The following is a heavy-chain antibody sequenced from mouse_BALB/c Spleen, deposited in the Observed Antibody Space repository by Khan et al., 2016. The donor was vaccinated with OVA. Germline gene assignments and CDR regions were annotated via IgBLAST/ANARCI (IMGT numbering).Heavy chain of an antibody. CDR1: GFTFSSFG. V-gene: IGHV5-17*02. J-gene: IGHJ1*01. CDR2: ISSGSSSI. Sequence: EVELVESGGGLVQPGGSRKLSCAASGFTFSSFGMHWVRQAPEKGPEWVAYISSGSSSIYYADTVKGRFTISRDNPKNTLFLQMTSLRSEDTAMYYCAREDYGQWYFDVWGAGTTVTVSS. D-gene: IGHD1-1*02. CDR3: AREDYGQWYFDV.